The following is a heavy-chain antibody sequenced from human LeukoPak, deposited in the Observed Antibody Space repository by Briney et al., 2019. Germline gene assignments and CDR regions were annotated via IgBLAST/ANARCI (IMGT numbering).Heavy chain of an antibody. CDR2: SSGSGGST. D-gene: IGHD6-6*01. V-gene: IGHV3-23*01. J-gene: IGHJ4*02. CDR3: ATNPKYSSYY. Sequence: GGSLRLSCAASGFTFSSYALSWVRQAPGKGLEWVSASSGSGGSTYYADSVKGRFTISRDNSKNTLYLQMNSLRAEGTAVYYCATNPKYSSYYWGQGTLVTVSS. CDR1: GFTFSSYA.